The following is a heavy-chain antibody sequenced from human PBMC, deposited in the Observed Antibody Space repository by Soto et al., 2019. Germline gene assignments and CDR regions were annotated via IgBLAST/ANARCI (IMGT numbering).Heavy chain of an antibody. CDR1: GFSLSTSGVG. CDR2: IYWNDDK. V-gene: IGHV2-5*01. CDR3: AHRLISGIAAAGTNWFDP. Sequence: LVNPTQTLTLTCTFSGFSLSTSGVGVGWIRQPPGKALEWLALIYWNDDKRYSPSLKSRLTITKDTSKNQVVLTMTNMDPVDTAAYYCAHRLISGIAAAGTNWFDPWGQGTLVTVSS. D-gene: IGHD6-13*01. J-gene: IGHJ5*02.